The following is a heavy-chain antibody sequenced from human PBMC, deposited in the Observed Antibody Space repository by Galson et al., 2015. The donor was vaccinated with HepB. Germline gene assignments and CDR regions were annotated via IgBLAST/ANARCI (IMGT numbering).Heavy chain of an antibody. CDR1: GFTFRSYG. CDR3: AKCGVLSSGWCNYFDP. Sequence: SLRLSCAASGFTFRSYGMIWVRQAPGKGLEWVSAVMSGSGGAFYADSVKGRFTISRDNSKNTLSLQMNSLGAEDTAVYYCAKCGVLSSGWCNYFDPWGQGTLVTVSS. D-gene: IGHD6-19*01. CDR2: VMSGSGGA. J-gene: IGHJ5*02. V-gene: IGHV3-23*01.